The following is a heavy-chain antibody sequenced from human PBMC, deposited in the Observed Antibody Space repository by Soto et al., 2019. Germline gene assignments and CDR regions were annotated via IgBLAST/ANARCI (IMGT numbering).Heavy chain of an antibody. D-gene: IGHD1-1*01. CDR2: IYYSGST. V-gene: IGHV4-39*01. CDR3: ARHDWNGVDY. Sequence: QLQLQESGPGLVKPSETLSLTCTVSGGSISSSSYYWGWIRQPPGKGLEWIGSIYYSGSTFYNPALKSRVTISVDTSTSQFSLKPSSVTAADTAVYYCARHDWNGVDYWGQGTLVTVSS. CDR1: GGSISSSSYY. J-gene: IGHJ4*02.